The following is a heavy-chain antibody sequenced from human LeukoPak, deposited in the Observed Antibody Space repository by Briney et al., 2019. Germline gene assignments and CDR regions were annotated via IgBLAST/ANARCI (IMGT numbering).Heavy chain of an antibody. D-gene: IGHD1-14*01. CDR2: ISGSGGST. CDR1: GFPFSSYA. J-gene: IGHJ6*03. CDR3: AKDPNPYYYYYSMDV. V-gene: IGHV3-23*01. Sequence: GESLKISCAASGFPFSSYAMSWVRQAPGKGRGWDSAISGSGGSTYYADSVKARFTISRDNSKNTLYLQMNSLSAEDTDVYYCAKDPNPYYYYYSMDVWGKGTTVTVSS.